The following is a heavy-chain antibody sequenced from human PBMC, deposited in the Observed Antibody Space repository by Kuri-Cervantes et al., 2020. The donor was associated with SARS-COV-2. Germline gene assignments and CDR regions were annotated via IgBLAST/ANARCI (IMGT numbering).Heavy chain of an antibody. Sequence: ASVKVSCKASGYTLTGYYMHWVRQAPGQGLEWMGWINPNSGGTNYAQKFQGRVTMTRDTSISTAYMELSRLRSDDTAVYYCARGSDSTGTARSAFDIWGQGTMVTV. CDR1: GYTLTGYY. CDR2: INPNSGGT. J-gene: IGHJ3*02. CDR3: ARGSDSTGTARSAFDI. D-gene: IGHD1-1*01. V-gene: IGHV1-2*02.